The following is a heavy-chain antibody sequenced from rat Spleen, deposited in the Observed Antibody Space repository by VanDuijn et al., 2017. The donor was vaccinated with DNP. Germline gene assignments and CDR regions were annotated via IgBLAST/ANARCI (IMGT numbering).Heavy chain of an antibody. Sequence: VQLVESGGDLVQPGRSLKLSCVASGFTFNNYWMTWIRQPLGKGLEWLGRIQSGPGNTDYNSALKSRLSISRDTSKSQVFLKMSSVQTEDTAMYFCVRDSGIEAYWGQGTLVTVSS. J-gene: IGHJ3*01. V-gene: IGHV2-19*01. D-gene: IGHD1-1*01. CDR2: IQSGPGNT. CDR1: GFTFNNYW. CDR3: VRDSGIEAY.